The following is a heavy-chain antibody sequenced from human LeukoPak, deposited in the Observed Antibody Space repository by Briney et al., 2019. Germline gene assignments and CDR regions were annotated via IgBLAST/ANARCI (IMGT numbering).Heavy chain of an antibody. V-gene: IGHV1-2*02. J-gene: IGHJ4*02. D-gene: IGHD2-2*01. Sequence: GASVKVSCKASGYTFTGYYMHWVRQAPGQGLEWMGWINPNSGGTNYAQKFQGRVTMTRDTSISTAYMELSRLRSDDTAVYYCARGGPSVPAAMDVVDYWGQGTLVTVSS. CDR3: ARGGPSVPAAMDVVDY. CDR1: GYTFTGYY. CDR2: INPNSGGT.